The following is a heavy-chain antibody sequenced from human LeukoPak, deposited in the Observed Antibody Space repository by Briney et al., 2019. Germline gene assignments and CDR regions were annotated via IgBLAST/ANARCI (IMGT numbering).Heavy chain of an antibody. J-gene: IGHJ3*02. CDR2: IIPIFGTA. Sequence: SVKVSCKASRYTFTSYDINWVRRATGQGLEWMGGIIPIFGTANYAQKFQGRVTITTDESTSTAYMELSSLRSEDTAVYYCARRYSYGYNGAFDIWGQGTMVTVSS. CDR1: RYTFTSYD. CDR3: ARRYSYGYNGAFDI. D-gene: IGHD5-18*01. V-gene: IGHV1-69*05.